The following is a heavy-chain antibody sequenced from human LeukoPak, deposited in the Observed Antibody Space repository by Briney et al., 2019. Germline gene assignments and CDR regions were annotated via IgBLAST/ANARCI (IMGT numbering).Heavy chain of an antibody. J-gene: IGHJ6*03. CDR1: GFTVSSNF. Sequence: GGSLRLSCAASGFTVSSNFMSWVRQAPGKGLEWVSVIYSGGTTYYADSVKGRFTISRDISKNTLHLQMNSLGAEDTAVYYCARDGYGYNYMDVWGRGTTVTVSS. V-gene: IGHV3-53*01. CDR2: IYSGGTT. CDR3: ARDGYGYNYMDV. D-gene: IGHD5-12*01.